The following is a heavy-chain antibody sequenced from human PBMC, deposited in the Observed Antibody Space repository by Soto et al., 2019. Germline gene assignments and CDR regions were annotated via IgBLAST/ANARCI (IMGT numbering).Heavy chain of an antibody. J-gene: IGHJ4*02. D-gene: IGHD3-22*01. Sequence: PSETLSLTCTVSGGSISSGDYYWSWIRQPPGKGLEWIGYIYYSGSTYYNPSLKSRVTISVDTSKNQFSLKLSSVTAADTAVYYCARGRYYDSSGPLSPYYFDYWGQGTLVTV. CDR3: ARGRYYDSSGPLSPYYFDY. V-gene: IGHV4-30-4*01. CDR2: IYYSGST. CDR1: GGSISSGDYY.